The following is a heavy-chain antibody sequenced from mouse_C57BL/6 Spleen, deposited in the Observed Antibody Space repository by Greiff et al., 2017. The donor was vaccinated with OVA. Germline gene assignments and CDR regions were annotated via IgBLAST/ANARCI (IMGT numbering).Heavy chain of an antibody. CDR2: INPGSGGT. Sequence: VQLQQSGAELVRPGTSVKVSCKASGYAFTNYLIEWVKQRPGQGLEWIGVINPGSGGTNYNEKFKGKATLTADKSSSTAYMQLRSLTSEDSAVYVCARGYGYYFDYWGQGTTLTVSS. V-gene: IGHV1-54*01. D-gene: IGHD2-10*02. CDR3: ARGYGYYFDY. J-gene: IGHJ2*01. CDR1: GYAFTNYL.